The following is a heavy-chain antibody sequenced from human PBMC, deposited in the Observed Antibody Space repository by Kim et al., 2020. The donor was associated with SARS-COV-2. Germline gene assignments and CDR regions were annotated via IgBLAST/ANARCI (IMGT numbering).Heavy chain of an antibody. D-gene: IGHD3-10*01. CDR2: IWYDGSNK. CDR1: GFTFSSYG. CDR3: ARDSYGSGSYYHNYYYYYGMDV. J-gene: IGHJ6*02. V-gene: IGHV3-33*01. Sequence: GGSLRLSCAASGFTFSSYGMHWVRQAPGKGLEWVAVIWYDGSNKYYADSVKGRFTISRDNSKNTLYLQMNSLRAEDTAVYYCARDSYGSGSYYHNYYYYYGMDVWGQGTTVTVSS.